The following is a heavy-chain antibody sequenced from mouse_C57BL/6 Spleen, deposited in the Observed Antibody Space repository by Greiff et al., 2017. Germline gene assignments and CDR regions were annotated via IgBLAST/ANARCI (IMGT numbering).Heavy chain of an antibody. CDR3: ARSYYGSSSYFDY. D-gene: IGHD1-1*01. V-gene: IGHV1-26*01. Sequence: EVQLQQSGPELVKPGASVKISCKASGYTFTDYYMNWVKQSHGKSLEWIGDINPNNGGTSYNQKFKGKATLTVDKSSSTAYMELRSLTSEDSAVYYCARSYYGSSSYFDYWGQGTTLTVSS. CDR1: GYTFTDYY. CDR2: INPNNGGT. J-gene: IGHJ2*01.